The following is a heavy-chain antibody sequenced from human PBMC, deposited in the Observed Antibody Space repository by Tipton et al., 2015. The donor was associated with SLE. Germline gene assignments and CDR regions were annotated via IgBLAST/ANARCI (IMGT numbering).Heavy chain of an antibody. CDR3: AKDYCSGGSCYGLDY. Sequence: SLRLSCVASGFTFSSYAMSWVRQAPGKGLEWVSAISGSGGGTYYADSVKGRFTISRDNSKNTLYLQMNSLRAEDTAVYYCAKDYCSGGSCYGLDYWGQGALVTVSS. J-gene: IGHJ4*02. V-gene: IGHV3-23*01. D-gene: IGHD2-15*01. CDR1: GFTFSSYA. CDR2: ISGSGGGT.